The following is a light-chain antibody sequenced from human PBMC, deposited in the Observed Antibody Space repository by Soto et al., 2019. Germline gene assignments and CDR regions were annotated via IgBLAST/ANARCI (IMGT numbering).Light chain of an antibody. J-gene: IGKJ1*01. CDR1: QSIKSW. Sequence: EIQMTQSPSTLSGSVGDRVTITCRASQSIKSWLAWYQQKPGKARKLLIYEASSLESGVPSRFGGSGSGTEFTLTISSLQPDDFATYYCQQYNTYSWTCGQGTKV. V-gene: IGKV1-5*03. CDR3: QQYNTYSWT. CDR2: EAS.